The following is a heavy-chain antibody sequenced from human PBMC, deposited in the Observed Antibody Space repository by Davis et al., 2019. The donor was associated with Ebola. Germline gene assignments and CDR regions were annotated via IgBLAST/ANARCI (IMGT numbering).Heavy chain of an antibody. CDR1: GFTFSSYW. Sequence: GGSLRLSCAASGFTFSSYWMSWVRQAPGKGLEWVSSISSSSSYIYYADSVKGRFTISRDNAKNSLYLQMNSLRAEDTAVYYCARDRSVTTVTNFDYWGQGTLVTVSS. CDR3: ARDRSVTTVTNFDY. J-gene: IGHJ4*02. V-gene: IGHV3-21*01. D-gene: IGHD4-17*01. CDR2: ISSSSSYI.